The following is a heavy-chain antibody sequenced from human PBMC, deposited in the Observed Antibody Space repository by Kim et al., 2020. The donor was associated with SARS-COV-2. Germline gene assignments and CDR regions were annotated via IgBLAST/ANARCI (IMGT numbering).Heavy chain of an antibody. Sequence: NPPLKGQVTISVDTSKNHFSLKLSSVTAADTAVYYCARLASRSGWTVFDYWGQGTLVTVSS. CDR3: ARLASRSGWTVFDY. V-gene: IGHV4-59*08. J-gene: IGHJ4*02. D-gene: IGHD6-19*01.